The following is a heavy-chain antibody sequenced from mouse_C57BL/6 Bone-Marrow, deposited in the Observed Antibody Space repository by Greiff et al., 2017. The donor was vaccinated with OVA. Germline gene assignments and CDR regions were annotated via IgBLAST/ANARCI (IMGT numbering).Heavy chain of an antibody. J-gene: IGHJ3*01. CDR3: TRGYSNLFAY. CDR1: GYTFTDYE. V-gene: IGHV1-15*01. D-gene: IGHD2-5*01. CDR2: IDPETGGT. Sequence: VKLQESGAELVRPGASVTLSCKASGYTFTDYEMHWVKQTPVHGLEWIGAIDPETGGTAYNQKFKGKAILTADKSSSTAYMELRSLTSEDSAVYYCTRGYSNLFAYWGQGTLVTVSA.